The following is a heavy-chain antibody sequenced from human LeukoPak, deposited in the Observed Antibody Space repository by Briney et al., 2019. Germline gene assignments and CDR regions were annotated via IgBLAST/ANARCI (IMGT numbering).Heavy chain of an antibody. Sequence: GGSLRLSCAASGFTFSSYWMTWVRQAPGKGLEWVAVISYDGSNKYYADSVKGRFTISKDNSKNTLYLQMNSLRAEDTAVYYCAKIWSFSGWYFDYWGQGTLVTVSS. D-gene: IGHD6-19*01. CDR3: AKIWSFSGWYFDY. V-gene: IGHV3-30*18. CDR1: GFTFSSYW. CDR2: ISYDGSNK. J-gene: IGHJ4*02.